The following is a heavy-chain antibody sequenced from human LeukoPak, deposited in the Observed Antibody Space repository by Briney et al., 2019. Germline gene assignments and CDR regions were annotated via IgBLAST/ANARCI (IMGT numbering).Heavy chain of an antibody. J-gene: IGHJ4*02. CDR2: ISYDGTNK. CDR1: GFTFSGHA. V-gene: IGHV3-30-3*01. D-gene: IGHD3-10*01. CDR3: ASLQGSGWSVVRYYFDY. Sequence: PGGSLRLSCAASGFTFSGHAMHWVRQAPGKGLEWVAVISYDGTNKYYADSVKGRFTISRDNSKNTLYLQMNSLRAEDTAVYYCASLQGSGWSVVRYYFDYWGQGTLVTVSS.